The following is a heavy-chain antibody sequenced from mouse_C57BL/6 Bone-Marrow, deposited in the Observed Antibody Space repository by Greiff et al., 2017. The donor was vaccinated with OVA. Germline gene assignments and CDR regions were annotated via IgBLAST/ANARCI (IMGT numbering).Heavy chain of an antibody. D-gene: IGHD2-5*01. Sequence: QVQLQQSGAELVKPGASVKLSCKASGYTFTSYWMHWVKQRPGQGLEWIGMIHPNSGSTNYNEKFKSKATLTVDKSSSTAYMQLSSLTSEDSAVYYCAKRSNYAYAMDYWGQGTSVTVSS. J-gene: IGHJ4*01. V-gene: IGHV1-64*01. CDR3: AKRSNYAYAMDY. CDR2: IHPNSGST. CDR1: GYTFTSYW.